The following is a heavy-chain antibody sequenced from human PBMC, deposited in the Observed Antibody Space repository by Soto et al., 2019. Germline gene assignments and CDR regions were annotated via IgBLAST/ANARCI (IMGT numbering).Heavy chain of an antibody. J-gene: IGHJ5*02. CDR2: INSDGSST. D-gene: IGHD1-26*01. Sequence: EVQLVESGGGLVQPGGSLRLSCAASGFTFSSYWMHWVRQAPGKGLVWVSRINSDGSSTSYADSVKGRLTISRDNAKNTLYLQMNSLRAEDTAVYYCARVGRDPYSGSLGGWFDPWGQGTLVTVSS. CDR1: GFTFSSYW. V-gene: IGHV3-74*01. CDR3: ARVGRDPYSGSLGGWFDP.